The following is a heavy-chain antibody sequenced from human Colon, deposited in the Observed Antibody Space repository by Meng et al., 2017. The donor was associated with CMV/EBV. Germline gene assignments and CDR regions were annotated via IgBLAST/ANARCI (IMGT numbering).Heavy chain of an antibody. CDR2: ISSHGTTI. Sequence: GESLKISCVASGFNFFSYEMNWVRQAPGKGLEWVSYISSHGTTIYYADSVKGRFTISRDNAKNSLYLQMNSLRAEDTAVYFCARTYYWGQGTLVTVSS. V-gene: IGHV3-48*03. J-gene: IGHJ4*02. CDR3: ARTYY. CDR1: GFNFFSYE.